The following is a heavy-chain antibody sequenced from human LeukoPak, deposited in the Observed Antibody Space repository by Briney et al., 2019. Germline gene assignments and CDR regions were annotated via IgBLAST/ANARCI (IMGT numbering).Heavy chain of an antibody. Sequence: GAAVKVTCKTSGSTFTGYYMHWVRQAPGQGLEWMGWINPNSGGANYAQKFQGRVTMTRDTSISTAYMELTRLRSDDTAGYYCARYSSAWYFDLWGGETSATVSS. D-gene: IGHD6-19*01. CDR1: GSTFTGYY. V-gene: IGHV1-2*02. CDR3: ARYSSAWYFDL. J-gene: IGHJ2*01. CDR2: INPNSGGA.